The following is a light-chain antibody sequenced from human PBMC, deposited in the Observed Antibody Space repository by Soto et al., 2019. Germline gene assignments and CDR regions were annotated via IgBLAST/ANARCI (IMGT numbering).Light chain of an antibody. CDR3: HQYGDRMT. CDR1: QSVAGSY. CDR2: GAS. J-gene: IGKJ1*01. V-gene: IGKV3-20*01. Sequence: EIVLTQSPGTLSLSPGERDTLSCRASQSVAGSYLAWYQQKPGQAPRLLIYGASSRATGIPDRFSGSGSGTDFTLTISRLEPEDFAVYSCHQYGDRMTFGQGTKVEIK.